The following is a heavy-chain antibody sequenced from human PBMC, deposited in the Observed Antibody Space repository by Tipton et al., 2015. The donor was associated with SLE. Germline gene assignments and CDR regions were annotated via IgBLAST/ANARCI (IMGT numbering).Heavy chain of an antibody. J-gene: IGHJ6*03. Sequence: TLSLTCAVYGGSFSGHYWSWIRQPPGKGLEWIGEINHSGSTNYNPSLKSRVTISVDTSKNQFSLKLSSVTAADTAVYYCAGGGAYYYYYMDVWGKGTPVTVSS. CDR1: GGSFSGHY. CDR3: AGGGAYYYYYMDV. V-gene: IGHV4-34*01. D-gene: IGHD3-16*01. CDR2: INHSGST.